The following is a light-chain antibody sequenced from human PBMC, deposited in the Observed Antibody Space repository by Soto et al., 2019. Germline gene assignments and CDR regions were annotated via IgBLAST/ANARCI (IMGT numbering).Light chain of an antibody. J-gene: IGLJ2*01. CDR3: QVWDSSRNRV. CDR2: LNNDGSH. V-gene: IGLV4-69*01. Sequence: QLVLTQSPSASASLGASVKLTCTLSSGHSSCAIAWHQKQPGKGPRYLMDLNNDGSHTKGDGIPDRFSGSSSGADRFLIISSLQSEDEADYYCQVWDSSRNRVFGGGTQLTVL. CDR1: SGHSSCA.